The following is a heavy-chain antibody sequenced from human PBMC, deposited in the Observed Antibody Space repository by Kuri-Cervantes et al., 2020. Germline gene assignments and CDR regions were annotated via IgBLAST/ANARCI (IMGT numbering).Heavy chain of an antibody. CDR3: AALVDY. V-gene: IGHV4-59*01. CDR1: GVPINSYY. Sequence: SETLSLTCTVSGVPINSYYWSWIRQSPGQGLEWIGYVHYTGRTSYNPSLKSRVTMSLDTSKNQFSLSLTSVTAADTAIYYCAALVDYWGQGTLVTVSS. CDR2: VHYTGRT. D-gene: IGHD1-26*01. J-gene: IGHJ4*02.